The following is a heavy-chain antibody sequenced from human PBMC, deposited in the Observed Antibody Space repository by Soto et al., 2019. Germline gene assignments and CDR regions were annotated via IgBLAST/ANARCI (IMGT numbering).Heavy chain of an antibody. CDR1: GFTFSSSG. D-gene: IGHD2-15*01. Sequence: QVQLVESGGGVVQPGRSLRLSCAASGFTFSSSGMHWVRQTPVTGLEWLAVISYDGTHRYYEDCVKGRFTISRDNSEHTLYLQLSSLRTDDTALFSCAKAGGKVFDASGGGNGLDVWGPGTTVTVSS. V-gene: IGHV3-30*18. CDR2: ISYDGTHR. J-gene: IGHJ6*02. CDR3: AKAGGKVFDASGGGNGLDV.